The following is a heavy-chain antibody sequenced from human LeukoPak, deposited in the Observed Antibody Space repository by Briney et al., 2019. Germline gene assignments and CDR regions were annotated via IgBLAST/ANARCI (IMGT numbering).Heavy chain of an antibody. CDR1: GGSFSGYY. V-gene: IGHV4-59*01. D-gene: IGHD3-10*01. CDR3: ARVGTYGSGSYLSWLDY. J-gene: IGHJ4*02. CDR2: IYYSGST. Sequence: SETLSLTCAVYGGSFSGYYWSWIRQPPGKGLEWIGYIYYSGSTNYNPSLKSRVTISVDTSKNQFSLKLSSVTAADTAVYYCARVGTYGSGSYLSWLDYWGQGTLVTVSS.